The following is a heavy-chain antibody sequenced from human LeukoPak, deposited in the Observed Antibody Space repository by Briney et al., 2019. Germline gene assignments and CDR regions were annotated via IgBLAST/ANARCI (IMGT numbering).Heavy chain of an antibody. Sequence: SETLSLTCTVSGGSISSYYWSWIRQPPGKGREWIGYIYQSGSTNYNPSLKSRVTISADTSKNQFSLTLRSVTAADSAVYYCARHVGEAYFDYWGQGTLVTASS. V-gene: IGHV4-59*08. J-gene: IGHJ4*02. CDR2: IYQSGST. CDR1: GGSISSYY. CDR3: ARHVGEAYFDY. D-gene: IGHD3-16*01.